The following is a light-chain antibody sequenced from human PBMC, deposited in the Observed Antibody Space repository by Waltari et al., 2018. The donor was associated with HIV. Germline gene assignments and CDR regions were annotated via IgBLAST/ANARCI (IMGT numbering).Light chain of an antibody. CDR1: SSNIGADYN. CDR3: HSYDSDRGPV. Sequence: QSVLTQPPSVSGAPGQRVTISCPGGSSNIGADYNLPWYQQPPGTAPRLLIYANNIRPSGVPDRFSGSKSGTSASLTITGLQAEDGATYYCHSYDSDRGPVFGGGTKLTVL. CDR2: ANN. V-gene: IGLV1-40*01. J-gene: IGLJ3*02.